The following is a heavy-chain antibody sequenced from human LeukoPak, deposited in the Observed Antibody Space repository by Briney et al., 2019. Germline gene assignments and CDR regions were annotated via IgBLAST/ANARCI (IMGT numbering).Heavy chain of an antibody. V-gene: IGHV1-69*04. J-gene: IGHJ4*02. Sequence: SVKVSCKTSGGTFNNYAISWVRQAPGQGLEWMGRVVPMFGIRNYPQTFRGRVNITADKATNTVYMELRSLRAEDTAIYYCATKPSRSYSFDHLDFWGLGTPVTVSS. CDR2: VVPMFGIR. D-gene: IGHD5-12*01. CDR1: GGTFNNYA. CDR3: ATKPSRSYSFDHLDF.